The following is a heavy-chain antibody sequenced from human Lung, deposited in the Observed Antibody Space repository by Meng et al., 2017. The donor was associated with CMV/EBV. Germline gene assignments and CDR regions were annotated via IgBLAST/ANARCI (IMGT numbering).Heavy chain of an antibody. CDR2: MNPNSGNT. Sequence: ASVXVSXNSSAYSFTSYDINWVRQATGQGLEWMGWMNPNSGNTGYAQNFQGRVTMTRNTSISTVYMELSGLRSEDTAVYSCARRRGGSSWGDFDDWGQGTLVTVSS. D-gene: IGHD6-6*01. V-gene: IGHV1-8*01. CDR3: ARRRGGSSWGDFDD. J-gene: IGHJ4*01. CDR1: AYSFTSYD.